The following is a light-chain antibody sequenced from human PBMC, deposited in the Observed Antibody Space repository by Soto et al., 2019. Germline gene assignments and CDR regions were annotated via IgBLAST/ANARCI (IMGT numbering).Light chain of an antibody. CDR1: QSVRSNY. J-gene: IGKJ4*01. V-gene: IGKV3-20*01. Sequence: EIVFTQSPGTLSLSPGETATLSCRASQSVRSNYLAWYQQKPGQAPRFLIYDASSRATGIPDRFSGSGSGTDFTLTISRLEPEDFAVYYCQQYGSSPLTFGGGTKVEIK. CDR3: QQYGSSPLT. CDR2: DAS.